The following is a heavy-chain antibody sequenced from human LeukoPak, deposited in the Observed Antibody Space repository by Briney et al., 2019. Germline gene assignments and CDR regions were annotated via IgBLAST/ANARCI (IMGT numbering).Heavy chain of an antibody. CDR2: ISGSGDST. CDR1: GFIFSSYG. J-gene: IGHJ5*02. D-gene: IGHD5-18*01. V-gene: IGHV3-23*01. Sequence: QPGGSLRLSCAASGFIFSSYGMSWVRQAPGKGLEWVSAISGSGDSTYYGDSVKGRFTISRDNSKNTLYLQMNSLRAEDTAVYYCAKDIEYSYGPGPWNWFDPWGQGTLVTVSS. CDR3: AKDIEYSYGPGPWNWFDP.